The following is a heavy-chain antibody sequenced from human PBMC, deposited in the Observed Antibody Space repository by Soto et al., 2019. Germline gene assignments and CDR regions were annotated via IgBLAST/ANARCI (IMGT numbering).Heavy chain of an antibody. V-gene: IGHV2-70*04. CDR1: GFSLSTSGMR. Sequence: SGPTLVNPTDTLTLTCTFSGFSLSTSGMRVSWIRQAPGKALEWLARIDWDEDRFYSTSLKTRLTISKDTSKNQVVLTMTKMDPVDTATYYCARMRSDYDSSGLDYWGQGILVTVSS. CDR2: IDWDEDR. CDR3: ARMRSDYDSSGLDY. J-gene: IGHJ4*02. D-gene: IGHD3-22*01.